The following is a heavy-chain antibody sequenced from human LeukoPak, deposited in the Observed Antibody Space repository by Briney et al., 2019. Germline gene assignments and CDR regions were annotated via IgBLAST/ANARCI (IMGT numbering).Heavy chain of an antibody. CDR3: ARDFRYDSSGYKRAAFDI. V-gene: IGHV5-51*01. Sequence: GESLQISCKGSGYSFTSYWIGWGRRMPGKGLEWMGIIYPGDSDTRYSPSFQGQGTISADKSISTAYLQWSSLKASDTAMYYCARDFRYDSSGYKRAAFDIWGQGTMVTVSS. CDR1: GYSFTSYW. D-gene: IGHD3-22*01. J-gene: IGHJ3*02. CDR2: IYPGDSDT.